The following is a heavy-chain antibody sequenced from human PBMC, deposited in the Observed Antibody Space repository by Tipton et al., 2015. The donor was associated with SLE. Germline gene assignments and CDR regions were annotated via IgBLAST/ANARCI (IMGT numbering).Heavy chain of an antibody. V-gene: IGHV4-34*01. J-gene: IGHJ3*02. CDR2: INHSGTT. D-gene: IGHD5-12*01. CDR3: AREGYSGYLDAFDI. Sequence: TLSLTCAVYGGSLSGHYWSWIRQPPGKGLEWIGEINHSGTTNYNPSLKSRVTISVDTSKNQFSLKLSSVTAADTAVFYCAREGYSGYLDAFDIWGQGTMVTVSS. CDR1: GGSLSGHY.